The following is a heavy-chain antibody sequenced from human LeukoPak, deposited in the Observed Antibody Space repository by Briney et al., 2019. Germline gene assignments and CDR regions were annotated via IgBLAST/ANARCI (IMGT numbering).Heavy chain of an antibody. J-gene: IGHJ5*02. CDR3: ARDRYCSGSVCYSGRFDP. Sequence: SETLSLTCTVSGDSMNDYYWTWIRQPPGKGLEWIGYVHYSGSTNYNPSLKSRVTISLDTSKNQFSLKLSSVTAADTAVYYCARDRYCSGSVCYSGRFDPWGQGTLVIVSS. CDR1: GDSMNDYY. V-gene: IGHV4-59*01. D-gene: IGHD2-15*01. CDR2: VHYSGST.